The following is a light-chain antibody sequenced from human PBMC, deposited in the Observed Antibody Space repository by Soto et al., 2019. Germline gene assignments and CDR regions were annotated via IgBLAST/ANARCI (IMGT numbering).Light chain of an antibody. CDR2: DHN. CDR1: SSNIGNNY. CDR3: GTWYSSLSAVV. J-gene: IGLJ2*01. Sequence: QSVLTQPPSVSAAPGQKVTISCSGSSSNIGNNYVSWYQQLPGTAPKLLIYDHNKRPSGIPDRFSGSKSGTSATLGITGLQTGDEADYYCGTWYSSLSAVVFGGGTQLTVL. V-gene: IGLV1-51*01.